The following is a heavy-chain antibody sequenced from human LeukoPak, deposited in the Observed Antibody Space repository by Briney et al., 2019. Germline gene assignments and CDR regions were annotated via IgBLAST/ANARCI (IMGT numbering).Heavy chain of an antibody. V-gene: IGHV1-18*01. D-gene: IGHD1-26*01. J-gene: IGHJ4*02. CDR3: ARDLLVGATTGLVY. Sequence: GASVKVSCKASGYTFTSYGISWVRQAPGQGLEWMGWISAYNGNTNYAQKLQGRVTMTTDTSTSTAYMELRSLRSDDTAVYYCARDLLVGATTGLVYWGQGTVVTVSS. CDR2: ISAYNGNT. CDR1: GYTFTSYG.